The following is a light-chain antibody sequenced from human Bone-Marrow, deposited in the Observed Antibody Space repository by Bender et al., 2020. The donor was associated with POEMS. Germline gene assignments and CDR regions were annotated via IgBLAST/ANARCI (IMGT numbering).Light chain of an antibody. CDR3: SSYTSSSTLV. CDR1: SSDVGGYNF. CDR2: DVT. V-gene: IGLV2-14*03. J-gene: IGLJ3*02. Sequence: QSALTQPASVSGSPGQSITISCTGTSSDVGGYNFVSWYQQYPGKAPKLMIYDVTNRPSGVSNRFSGSKSGNTASLTISGLQAEDEAGYYCSSYTSSSTLVFGGGTKLTVL.